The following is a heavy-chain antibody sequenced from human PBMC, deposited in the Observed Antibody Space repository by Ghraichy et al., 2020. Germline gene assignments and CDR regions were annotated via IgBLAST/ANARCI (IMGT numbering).Heavy chain of an antibody. CDR3: ARARRAARKFDY. CDR1: GGSFSGYY. V-gene: IGHV4-34*01. D-gene: IGHD6-6*01. Sequence: SQTLSLTCAVYGGSFSGYYWSWIRQPPGKGLEWIGEINHSGSTNYNPSLKSRVTISVDTSKNQFSLKLSSVTAAHTAVYYCARARRAARKFDYWGQGTLVTVSS. J-gene: IGHJ4*02. CDR2: INHSGST.